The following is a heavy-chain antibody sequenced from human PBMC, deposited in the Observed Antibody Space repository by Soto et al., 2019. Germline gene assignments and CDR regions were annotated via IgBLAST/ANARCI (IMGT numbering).Heavy chain of an antibody. J-gene: IGHJ6*02. CDR1: GGSISSSIYY. CDR2: IYYSGST. D-gene: IGHD6-19*01. CDR3: AKQIAVAGPGGYYYGMDV. V-gene: IGHV4-39*01. Sequence: SETLSLTCTVSGGSISSSIYYWGWIRQPPGNGLEWIGSIYYSGSTYYNPSLKSRVTISVDTSKNQFSLKLSSVTAADTAVYYCAKQIAVAGPGGYYYGMDVWGQGTTVTVYS.